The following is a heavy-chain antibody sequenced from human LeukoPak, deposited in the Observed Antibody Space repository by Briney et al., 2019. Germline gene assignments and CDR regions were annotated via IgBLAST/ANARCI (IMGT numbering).Heavy chain of an antibody. CDR2: IYYSGST. CDR1: GGSISSYY. V-gene: IGHV4-59*01. D-gene: IGHD4-17*01. CDR3: AMTTVTTFWFDP. Sequence: SETLSLTCTVSGGSISSYYWSWIRQPPGKGLEWIGYIYYSGSTNYNPSLKGRVTILVDTSKNQFSLKLSSVTAADTAVYYCAMTTVTTFWFDPWGQGTLVTVSS. J-gene: IGHJ5*02.